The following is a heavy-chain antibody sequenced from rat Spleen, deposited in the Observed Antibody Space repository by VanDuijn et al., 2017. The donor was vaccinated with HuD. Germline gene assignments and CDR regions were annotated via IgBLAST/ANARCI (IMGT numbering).Heavy chain of an antibody. V-gene: IGHV5-25*01. CDR1: GLSFSNYD. J-gene: IGHJ2*01. CDR3: VRHDDY. CDR2: ITNTGGNF. Sequence: EVQLVESGGGLVQPGRSMKLSCAASGLSFSNYDMAWVRQAPTKGLEWVASITNTGGNFYYPDSVRGRFTISRDNAKSTLYLQMNSLRSEDTATYYCVRHDDYWGQGVMVTVSS.